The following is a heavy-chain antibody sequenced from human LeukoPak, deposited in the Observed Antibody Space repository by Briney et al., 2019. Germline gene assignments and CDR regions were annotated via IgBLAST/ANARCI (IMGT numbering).Heavy chain of an antibody. J-gene: IGHJ6*03. D-gene: IGHD3-22*01. CDR1: GFTFTSYG. CDR2: ISGSGGNT. Sequence: GGSLRLSCAASGFTFTSYGMSWVRQAPGKGLEWVSGISGSGGNTYYADSVKGRFTISRDNSKNTLYLQMNSLRAEDTAVYYCARDTYYYDSSGVFYYYYYMDVWGKGTTVTVSS. CDR3: ARDTYYYDSSGVFYYYYYMDV. V-gene: IGHV3-23*01.